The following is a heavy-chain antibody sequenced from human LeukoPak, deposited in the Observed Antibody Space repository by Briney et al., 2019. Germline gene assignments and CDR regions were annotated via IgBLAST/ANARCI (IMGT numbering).Heavy chain of an antibody. CDR2: INPNSGGT. CDR3: ATIGNIVVVTAPDY. CDR1: GYTFTGYY. D-gene: IGHD2-21*02. Sequence: ASVKVSCKASGYTFTGYYMHWVRQAPGQGLEWMGWINPNSGGTNYAQKFQGRVTMTRDTSISTAYMELSRLRSDDTAVYYCATIGNIVVVTAPDYWGQGTLVTVSS. J-gene: IGHJ4*02. V-gene: IGHV1-2*02.